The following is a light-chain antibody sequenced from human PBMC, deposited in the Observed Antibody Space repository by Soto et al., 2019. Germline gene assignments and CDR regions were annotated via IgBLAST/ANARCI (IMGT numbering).Light chain of an antibody. CDR2: WAS. CDR1: QSVLYSSNNKNY. V-gene: IGKV4-1*01. Sequence: DIVMTQSPDSLAVSLGERATINCKSSQSVLYSSNNKNYLAWYQQRPGQPPKLLIYWASTRESGVPDRFSGSGSGTDFTPTITSLQAEDVAVYYCKQYESTPPTFGQGTKLEIK. J-gene: IGKJ2*01. CDR3: KQYESTPPT.